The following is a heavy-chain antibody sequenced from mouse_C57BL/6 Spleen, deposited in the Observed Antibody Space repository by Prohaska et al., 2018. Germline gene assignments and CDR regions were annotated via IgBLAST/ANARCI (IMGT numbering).Heavy chain of an antibody. CDR3: ARDSSGAMDY. Sequence: QSHGKSLEWIGDINPNNGGTSYNQKFKGKATLTVDKSSSTAYMELRSLTSEDSAVYYCARDSSGAMDYWGQGTSVTVSS. J-gene: IGHJ4*01. CDR2: INPNNGGT. D-gene: IGHD3-2*02. V-gene: IGHV1-26*01.